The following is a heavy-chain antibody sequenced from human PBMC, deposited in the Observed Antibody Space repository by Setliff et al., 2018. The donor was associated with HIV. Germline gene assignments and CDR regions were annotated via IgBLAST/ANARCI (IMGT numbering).Heavy chain of an antibody. CDR3: ARAYDDYDSDLDY. CDR1: GFNFRNYN. V-gene: IGHV3-21*01. Sequence: KPGGSLRLSCAASGFNFRNYNMNWVRQAPGKGLEWVSCITSGSGYIYYADSVKGRFTISRDSAKNSLYLQMNSLRAEDTAVYYCARAYDDYDSDLDYWGQGTLVTVSS. CDR2: ITSGSGYI. J-gene: IGHJ4*02. D-gene: IGHD4-17*01.